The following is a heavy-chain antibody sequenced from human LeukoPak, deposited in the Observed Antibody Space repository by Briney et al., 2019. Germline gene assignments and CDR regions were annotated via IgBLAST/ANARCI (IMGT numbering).Heavy chain of an antibody. D-gene: IGHD3-22*01. CDR1: GFTFRSYE. Sequence: GGSLRLSCAASGFTFRSYEMNWVRQVPGKGLEWVAYISSGGSTIHYADSVRGRFTISRDNAKNSLYLQMNSLRAEDTAVYYCARTGVAKYDSSGYFPAGHWGQGTLLTVSS. J-gene: IGHJ4*02. V-gene: IGHV3-48*03. CDR2: ISSGGSTI. CDR3: ARTGVAKYDSSGYFPAGH.